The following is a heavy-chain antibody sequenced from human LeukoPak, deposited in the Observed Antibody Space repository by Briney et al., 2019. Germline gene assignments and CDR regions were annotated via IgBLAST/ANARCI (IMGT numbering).Heavy chain of an antibody. CDR2: INHSGST. V-gene: IGHV4-34*01. D-gene: IGHD2-15*01. J-gene: IGHJ4*02. Sequence: SETLSLTRAVYGGSFSGYYWSWIRQPPGKGLEWIGEINHSGSTNYNPSLKSRVTISVDTSKNQFSLKLSSVTAADTAVYYCARVFCSGGSCKPYYFDYWGQGTLVTVSS. CDR3: ARVFCSGGSCKPYYFDY. CDR1: GGSFSGYY.